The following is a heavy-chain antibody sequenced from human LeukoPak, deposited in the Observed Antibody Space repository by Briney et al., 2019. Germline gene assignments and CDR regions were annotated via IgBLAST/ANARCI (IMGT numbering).Heavy chain of an antibody. CDR2: IYYSGST. D-gene: IGHD5-12*01. Sequence: SETLSLTCTVSGGSISSYYWSWIRQPPGKGLEWIGYIYYSGSTNYNPSLKSRVTISVDTSKNQFSLELSSVTAADTAVYYCARGGYSGYGPYFDYWGQGTLVTVSS. CDR3: ARGGYSGYGPYFDY. CDR1: GGSISSYY. V-gene: IGHV4-59*01. J-gene: IGHJ4*02.